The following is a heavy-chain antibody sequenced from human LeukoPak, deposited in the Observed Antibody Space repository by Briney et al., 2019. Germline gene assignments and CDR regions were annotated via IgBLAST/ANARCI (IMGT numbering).Heavy chain of an antibody. D-gene: IGHD3-3*01. CDR1: GFTFISSA. CDR3: AAGEYDFWTAGIDV. J-gene: IGHJ6*02. Sequence: SVKVSCKASGFTFISSAMQWVRQARGQRLEWIGWIVVCSGNTNYAQKFQERVTITRDMSTGTAYMELSSLRSEDTAVYYCAAGEYDFWTAGIDVWGQGTTVTVSS. V-gene: IGHV1-58*02. CDR2: IVVCSGNT.